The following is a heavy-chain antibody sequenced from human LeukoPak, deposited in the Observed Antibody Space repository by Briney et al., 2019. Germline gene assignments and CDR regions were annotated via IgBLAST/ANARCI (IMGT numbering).Heavy chain of an antibody. V-gene: IGHV1-2*02. CDR1: GYTFTGYY. J-gene: IGHJ4*02. Sequence: ASVKVSCKASGYTFTGYYMHWVRQAPGQGLEWMGWINPNSGGPNYAQKFQGRVTMTRDTSISTAYMELSRLTSDDTAVYYCASGQETSNSWYLPFDYWGQGTLVTVSS. CDR3: ASGQETSNSWYLPFDY. D-gene: IGHD6-13*01. CDR2: INPNSGGP.